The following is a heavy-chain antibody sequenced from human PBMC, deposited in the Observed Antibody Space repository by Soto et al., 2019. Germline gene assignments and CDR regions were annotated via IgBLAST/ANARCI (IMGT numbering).Heavy chain of an antibody. CDR1: GGSMSEYF. CDR2: IYYLGST. CDR3: ARDGYDGSGSPYPAY. Sequence: SETLSLTCSVSGGSMSEYFWSWIRQSPGKGLEWIGYIYYLGSTDYNPSLKSRVTISVDTSKRQFSLGLTSVTAADTAVYYCARDGYDGSGSPYPAYWGPGTQVTVSS. D-gene: IGHD3-10*01. J-gene: IGHJ4*02. V-gene: IGHV4-59*01.